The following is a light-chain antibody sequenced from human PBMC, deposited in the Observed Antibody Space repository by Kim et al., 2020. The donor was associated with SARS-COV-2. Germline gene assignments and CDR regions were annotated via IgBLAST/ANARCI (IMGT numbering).Light chain of an antibody. CDR3: QQYNRYFT. CDR2: KAS. Sequence: DIQMTQSPSTLSASVGDRVTITCRASQSISSWLAWYQQKPGKAPKLLIYKASSLESGVPSRFSGSGSGTEFTLTISSLQPDDFATYYGQQYNRYFTFGQGTKLEI. CDR1: QSISSW. V-gene: IGKV1-5*03. J-gene: IGKJ2*01.